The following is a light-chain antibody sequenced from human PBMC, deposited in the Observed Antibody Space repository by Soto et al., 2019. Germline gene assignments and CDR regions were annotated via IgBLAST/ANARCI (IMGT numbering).Light chain of an antibody. Sequence: IVMSQTPLSLPVTPCEPAPISCQSSLSLLHSNGYNYLDWYLQKPGQSPQLLIYLGSNRASGVPDRFSGTGSGTDFTLKIIRVEAEDVGVYYCMQALQGPPTFGQGTKVDIK. J-gene: IGKJ1*01. CDR1: LSLLHSNGYNY. CDR3: MQALQGPPT. CDR2: LGS. V-gene: IGKV2-28*01.